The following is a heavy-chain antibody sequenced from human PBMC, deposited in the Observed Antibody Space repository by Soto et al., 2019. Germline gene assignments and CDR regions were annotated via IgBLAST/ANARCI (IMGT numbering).Heavy chain of an antibody. CDR2: TRNKVNFYTT. J-gene: IGHJ4*02. V-gene: IGHV3-72*01. D-gene: IGHD2-15*01. CDR1: GFTLSDYY. Sequence: EVQLVESGGGLVQPGGSLRLSCAASGFTLSDYYMDWVRQAPGKGLEWVGRTRNKVNFYTTEYAASVKGRFTISRDDSQNSLYLQMNSLKTEDTAVYFCARERRINFCIGGSCHDYFDSWGPGTLVTVSS. CDR3: ARERRINFCIGGSCHDYFDS.